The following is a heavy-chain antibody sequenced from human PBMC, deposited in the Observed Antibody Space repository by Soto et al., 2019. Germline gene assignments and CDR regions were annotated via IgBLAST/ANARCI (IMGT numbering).Heavy chain of an antibody. CDR2: MNPNSGNT. J-gene: IGHJ4*02. CDR1: GYTFTSYD. Sequence: QVQLVQSGAEVKKPGASVKVSCKASGYTFTSYDINWVRQATGQGLEWRGWMNPNSGNTGYAQKFQGRVTMTRNTSTSTAYMELSSLRSEDTAVYYCATERAVAGFDYWGQATLLTVSS. CDR3: ATERAVAGFDY. D-gene: IGHD6-19*01. V-gene: IGHV1-8*01.